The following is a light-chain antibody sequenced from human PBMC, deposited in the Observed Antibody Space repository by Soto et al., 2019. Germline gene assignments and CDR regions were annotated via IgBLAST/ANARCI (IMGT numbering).Light chain of an antibody. CDR3: REYGGSPSYT. CDR2: GAS. J-gene: IGKJ2*01. V-gene: IGKV3-20*01. CDR1: QSLSSY. Sequence: EIVLTQSPGTLSLSPGERATLSCRASQSLSSYLAWYQQKPGQAPRLLIYGASSRATGIPDRFSGSGSGTDFPLTISSLDAEDLAVYYCREYGGSPSYTFGQGTKLEIK.